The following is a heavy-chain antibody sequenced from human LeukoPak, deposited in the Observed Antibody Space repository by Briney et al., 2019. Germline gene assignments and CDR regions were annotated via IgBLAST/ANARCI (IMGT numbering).Heavy chain of an antibody. D-gene: IGHD2-2*01. Sequence: SQTLSLTCTVSGGSISSGSYYWSWIRQPAGKGLEWIGRIYTSGSTNYNPSLKSRVTISVDTSKNQFSLKLSSVTAADTAVYYCAREDIVVVPAARSCYYYGMDVWGQGTTVTVSS. V-gene: IGHV4-61*02. J-gene: IGHJ6*02. CDR2: IYTSGST. CDR1: GGSISSGSYY. CDR3: AREDIVVVPAARSCYYYGMDV.